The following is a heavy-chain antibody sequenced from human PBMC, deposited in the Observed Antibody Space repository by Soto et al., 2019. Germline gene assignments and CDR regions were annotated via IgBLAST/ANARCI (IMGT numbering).Heavy chain of an antibody. J-gene: IGHJ4*01. V-gene: IGHV4-59*01. CDR2: IYYSGST. CDR3: AGNLDGYNPYIFDY. CDR1: GGSISSYY. Sequence: GPGPEKTSETLSLTCTVSGGSISSYYWSWIRQPPGKGLEWIGYIYYSGSTNYNPSLKSRVTISVDTSKNQFSLKLSSVTAADTAVYYCAGNLDGYNPYIFDYWGHGTLVTVAS. D-gene: IGHD5-12*01.